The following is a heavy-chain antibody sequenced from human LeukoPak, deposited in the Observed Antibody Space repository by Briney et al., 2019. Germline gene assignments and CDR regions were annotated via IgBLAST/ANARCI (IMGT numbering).Heavy chain of an antibody. Sequence: SETLSLTCAVSGGSIRSGGYSWSWIRQPPGKGQEWIGYIYYSGSTYYNPSLKSRVTISVDTSKNQFSLKLSSVTAADTALYYCARESNYYGSGTGWFDPWGQGTLVTVSS. CDR2: IYYSGST. V-gene: IGHV4-30-4*07. D-gene: IGHD3-10*01. CDR1: GGSIRSGGYS. CDR3: ARESNYYGSGTGWFDP. J-gene: IGHJ5*02.